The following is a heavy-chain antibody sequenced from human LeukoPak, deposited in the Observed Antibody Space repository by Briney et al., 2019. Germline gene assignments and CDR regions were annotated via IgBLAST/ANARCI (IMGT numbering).Heavy chain of an antibody. J-gene: IGHJ4*02. D-gene: IGHD3-16*01. CDR2: IYYTGST. CDR1: GGSITRVSHY. Sequence: SETLTLSCTISGGSITRVSHYWGWIRQPPGKGLEWIGDIYYTGSTYYSPSLRSRVTMSVHTSENQFSLRLNSVTAVDTAVYYCARRWGNIVGVTYEYWGQGTLVTVSS. CDR3: ARRWGNIVGVTYEY. V-gene: IGHV4-39*01.